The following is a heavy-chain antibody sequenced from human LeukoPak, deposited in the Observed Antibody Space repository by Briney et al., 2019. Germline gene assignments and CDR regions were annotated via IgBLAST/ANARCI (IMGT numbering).Heavy chain of an antibody. CDR1: GGSFSGYY. J-gene: IGHJ4*02. CDR2: INHSGST. D-gene: IGHD6-6*01. CDR3: ARRGAARAFDY. V-gene: IGHV4-34*01. Sequence: SETLSLTCAVYGGSFSGYYWSWIRQPPGKGLEWIGEINHSGSTNYNPSLKSRVTISVDTSKNQFSLKLSSVTAADTAVYYCARRGAARAFDYWGQGTLVTVSS.